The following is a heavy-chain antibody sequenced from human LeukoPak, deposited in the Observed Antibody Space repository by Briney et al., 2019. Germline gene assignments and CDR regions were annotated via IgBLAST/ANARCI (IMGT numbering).Heavy chain of an antibody. CDR1: GYTFTSYG. J-gene: IGHJ3*02. CDR2: ISAYNGNT. V-gene: IGHV1-18*01. D-gene: IGHD3-22*01. CDR3: AIAISESYYDSSGYYHPVAFDI. Sequence: ASVKVSCKASGYTFTSYGISWVRQAPGQGLEWMGWISAYNGNTNYAQKLQGRVTMTTDTPTSTAYMELRSLRSDDTAVYYCAIAISESYYDSSGYYHPVAFDIWGQGTMVTVSS.